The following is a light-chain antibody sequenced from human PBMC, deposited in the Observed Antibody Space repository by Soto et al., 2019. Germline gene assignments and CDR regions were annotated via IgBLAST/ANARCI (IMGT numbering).Light chain of an antibody. CDR1: QSVNSN. J-gene: IGKJ4*01. V-gene: IGKV3-15*01. Sequence: EIVMTQSPATLSVSPGESATLSCRASQSVNSNLAWYQQKPGQAPMLLIYGASTRATGLPARFSGRGSGTEFTLTISSLQSEDFAVYYCQQYNNWPPLTFGGGTKVEIK. CDR2: GAS. CDR3: QQYNNWPPLT.